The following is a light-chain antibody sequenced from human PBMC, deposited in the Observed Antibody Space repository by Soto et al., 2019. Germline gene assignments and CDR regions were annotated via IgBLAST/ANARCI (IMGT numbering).Light chain of an antibody. J-gene: IGKJ2*01. Sequence: DIVMTQSPDSLAVSLGERATINCKASQSALYSSNNKNYLSWYQQKPGQPPKLLIYWASTRESGVPDRFSGSGSGTDFTLTISSLQAEDVAVYYCQQYYSTPLTFGQGTTVDIK. CDR3: QQYYSTPLT. CDR1: QSALYSSNNKNY. V-gene: IGKV4-1*01. CDR2: WAS.